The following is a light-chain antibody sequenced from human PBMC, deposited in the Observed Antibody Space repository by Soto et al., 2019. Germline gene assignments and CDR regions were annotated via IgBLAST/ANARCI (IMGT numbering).Light chain of an antibody. V-gene: IGKV2-28*01. CDR2: VGS. Sequence: VMTQSPVSLPVTTGEAASISCRSSQSLLHRNEHNYVDWYLQRPGQSPQLLIYVGSRKAPGVPDRFSGSGSGTDFTLKIGRVESEDVGIYYCMQSLQTPWTFGQGTKVEIK. J-gene: IGKJ1*01. CDR1: QSLLHRNEHNY. CDR3: MQSLQTPWT.